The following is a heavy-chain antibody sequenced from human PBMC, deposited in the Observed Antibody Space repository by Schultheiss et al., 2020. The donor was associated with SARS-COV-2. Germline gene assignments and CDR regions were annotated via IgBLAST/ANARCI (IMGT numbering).Heavy chain of an antibody. CDR1: GGSISSYY. V-gene: IGHV4-59*08. D-gene: IGHD6-6*01. Sequence: SQTLSLTCTVPGGSISSYYWSWIRQPPGKGLEWIGYIYYSGSTNYNPSLKSRVTISVDTSKNQFSLKLSSVTAADTAVYYCARQGPYSSSSLDAFDIWGQGTMVTVSS. CDR2: IYYSGST. CDR3: ARQGPYSSSSLDAFDI. J-gene: IGHJ3*02.